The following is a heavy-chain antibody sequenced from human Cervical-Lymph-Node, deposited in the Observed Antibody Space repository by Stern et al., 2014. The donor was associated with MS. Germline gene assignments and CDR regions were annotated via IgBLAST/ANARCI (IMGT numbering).Heavy chain of an antibody. D-gene: IGHD4-17*01. CDR3: ARARTTVTSEGDY. J-gene: IGHJ4*02. Sequence: QVPLVQSGAEVKKPGSSVRVSCMASGGTFSRYAFSWVRQAPGHGLEWMGGIIPIFGAPSYAQKFQGRFSFNADKSASTAYMELSSLRSDDTAVYYCARARTTVTSEGDYWGQGTLVTVSS. CDR1: GGTFSRYA. CDR2: IIPIFGAP. V-gene: IGHV1-69*06.